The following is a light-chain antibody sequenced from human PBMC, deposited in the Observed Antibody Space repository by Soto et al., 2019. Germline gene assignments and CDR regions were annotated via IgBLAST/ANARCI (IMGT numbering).Light chain of an antibody. CDR1: SSDVGGYNY. V-gene: IGLV2-14*01. Sequence: QSALTQPASVSGSPGQSVTISCTGTSSDVGGYNYVSWHQQHPGKAPKLMIYEVSNRPAGVSNRFSGSKSGNTASLIISGLQAEDEADYYCSSYRSSSTWVFGGGTQLTVL. CDR2: EVS. CDR3: SSYRSSSTWV. J-gene: IGLJ3*02.